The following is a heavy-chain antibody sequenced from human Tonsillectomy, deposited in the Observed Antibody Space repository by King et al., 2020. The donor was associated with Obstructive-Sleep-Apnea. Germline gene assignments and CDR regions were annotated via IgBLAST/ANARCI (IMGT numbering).Heavy chain of an antibody. D-gene: IGHD7-27*01. CDR3: ARATGDSWYFDL. CDR2: IYYSGSM. V-gene: IGHV4-30-4*07. CDR1: GGSIVRGGYS. J-gene: IGHJ2*01. Sequence: QLQESGPGLAKPSQTLSLTCAVSGGSIVRGGYSWSWIRQPPGKGLEWIAYIYYSGSMYYNPSLKSRVTISVDTSKNQFSLKLSSVTAADTAVYYCARATGDSWYFDLWGRGTLVTVSS.